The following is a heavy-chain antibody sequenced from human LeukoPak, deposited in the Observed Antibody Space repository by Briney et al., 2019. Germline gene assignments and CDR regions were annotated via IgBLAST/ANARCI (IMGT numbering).Heavy chain of an antibody. CDR1: GFTFSTYW. CDR2: IKQDGSEK. Sequence: GGSLRLSCAASGFTFSTYWMSRVRQAPGKGLKWVANIKQDGSEKYYVDSVKGRFAISRDNAKNSLYLQMSSLRAEDTAVYYCATAGFDHWGQGTLVAVSS. V-gene: IGHV3-7*01. J-gene: IGHJ4*02. CDR3: ATAGFDH.